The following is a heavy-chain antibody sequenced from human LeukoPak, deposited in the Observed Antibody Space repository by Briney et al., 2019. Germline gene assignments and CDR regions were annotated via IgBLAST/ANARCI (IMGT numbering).Heavy chain of an antibody. CDR3: ARDFGEQMAPRLDY. CDR1: GFSLRSSE. CDR2: INSADNVE. J-gene: IGHJ4*02. V-gene: IGHV3-48*03. Sequence: GGSLRLSCAASGFSLRSSEMNWVRQAPGKGPEWVAHINSADNVEYYTDSVRGRFTMSRDNAKDLLYLQMNSLRDEDTAVYYCARDFGEQMAPRLDYWGQGTLVTVSS. D-gene: IGHD5-24*01.